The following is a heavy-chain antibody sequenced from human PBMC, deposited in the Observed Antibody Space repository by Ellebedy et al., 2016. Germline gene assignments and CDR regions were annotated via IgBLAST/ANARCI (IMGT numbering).Heavy chain of an antibody. CDR3: ARERHSSGYYLDY. CDR1: GFTFSNYA. CDR2: ISFDGSNK. Sequence: GGSLRLSCAASGFTFSNYAMHWVRQAPGKGLEWVAVISFDGSNKYYADSVKGRFSISRDNSKNTLYLQMNSLRAGDTALYYCARERHSSGYYLDYWGQGTLVTVSS. J-gene: IGHJ4*02. V-gene: IGHV3-30-3*01. D-gene: IGHD3-22*01.